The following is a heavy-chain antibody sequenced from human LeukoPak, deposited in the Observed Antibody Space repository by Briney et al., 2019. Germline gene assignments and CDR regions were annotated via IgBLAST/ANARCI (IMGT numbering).Heavy chain of an antibody. CDR3: ATAIAVAGTGDWFDP. CDR1: GGSISSSSYY. J-gene: IGHJ5*02. V-gene: IGHV4-39*01. D-gene: IGHD6-19*01. Sequence: SETLSLTCTVSGGSISSSSYYWGWIRQPPGKGLEWIGSIYYSGSTYYNPSLKSRVTISVDTSKNQFSLKLSSVTAADTAVYYCATAIAVAGTGDWFDPWGQGTLVTVSS. CDR2: IYYSGST.